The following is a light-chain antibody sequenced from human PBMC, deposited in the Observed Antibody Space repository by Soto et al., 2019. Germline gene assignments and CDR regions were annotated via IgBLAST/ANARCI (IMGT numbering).Light chain of an antibody. CDR2: GAS. CDR1: QSVSSS. J-gene: IGKJ2*01. V-gene: IGKV3D-15*01. CDR3: QQYSDRYT. Sequence: EIVMTQSAATLSVSPGERATLSCRASQSVSSSLAWYQHKPGQAPRLLIYGASIRATGIPARFSGSGSGTEFTLTISSLLCEDFAAYYCQQYSDRYTFGQGSRLVI.